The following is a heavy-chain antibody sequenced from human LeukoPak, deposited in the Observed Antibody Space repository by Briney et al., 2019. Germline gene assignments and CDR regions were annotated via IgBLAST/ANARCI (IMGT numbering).Heavy chain of an antibody. J-gene: IGHJ5*01. Sequence: GASVKVSCKASGYTFSTYGISWVRQAPGQGLEWMGWITVYNGNTNYAQKLQDRVTLTTDTSTSTAYMELRSLRFDDTAVYYCARGVVTGSNPERGWFDSWGQGTLVTVSS. D-gene: IGHD1-26*01. CDR3: ARGVVTGSNPERGWFDS. CDR2: ITVYNGNT. V-gene: IGHV1-18*01. CDR1: GYTFSTYG.